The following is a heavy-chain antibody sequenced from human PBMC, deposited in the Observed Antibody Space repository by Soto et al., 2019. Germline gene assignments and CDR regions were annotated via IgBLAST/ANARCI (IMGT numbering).Heavy chain of an antibody. Sequence: SVKVSCKASGGTFSSYAISWVRQAPGQGLEWMGGIIPIFGTANYAQKFQGRVTITADESTSTAYMELSSLRSEDTAVYYCARGDIVVVVAAISSYYFDYWGQGTLVTVSS. CDR1: GGTFSSYA. CDR3: ARGDIVVVVAAISSYYFDY. D-gene: IGHD2-15*01. V-gene: IGHV1-69*13. CDR2: IIPIFGTA. J-gene: IGHJ4*02.